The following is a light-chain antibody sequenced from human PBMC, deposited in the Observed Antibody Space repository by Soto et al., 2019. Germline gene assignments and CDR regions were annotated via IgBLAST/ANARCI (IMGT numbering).Light chain of an antibody. CDR3: QQYAYPPWT. J-gene: IGKJ1*01. CDR2: GAS. Sequence: DTVLTQSPGTLSLSPGERATLSCRPSQSVTSTYLAWYQQKPGQAPRLLIYGASTRATGIPDRFSGGGSGTDFTLTISRLEPEDFAVYYCQQYAYPPWTFGHGTKVEIK. CDR1: QSVTSTY. V-gene: IGKV3-20*01.